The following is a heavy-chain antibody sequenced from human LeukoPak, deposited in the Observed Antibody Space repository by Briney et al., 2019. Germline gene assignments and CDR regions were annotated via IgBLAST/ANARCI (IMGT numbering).Heavy chain of an antibody. CDR2: ISGSGGST. D-gene: IGHD2-2*01. Sequence: GGSLRLSCAASGFTFSSYAMSWVRQAPGKGLEWVSAISGSGGSTYYADSVKGRFTIARDNSKNTLYLQMNSLRAEDTAVYYCATLLGIVVVPAAPTDAFHIWGQGTMVTVSS. CDR1: GFTFSSYA. J-gene: IGHJ3*02. CDR3: ATLLGIVVVPAAPTDAFHI. V-gene: IGHV3-23*01.